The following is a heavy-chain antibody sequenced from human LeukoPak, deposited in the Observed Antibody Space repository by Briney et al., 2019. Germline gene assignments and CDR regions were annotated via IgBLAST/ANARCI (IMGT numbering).Heavy chain of an antibody. J-gene: IGHJ4*02. CDR3: ARDIQFFDY. CDR1: GGSISSYY. D-gene: IGHD4-11*01. Sequence: SETLSLTCTVSGGSISSYYWSWIRQPPGKGLEWIGYIYYSGSTNYNPSLKSRVTMSVDTSKNQFSLKLSSVTAADTAVYYCARDIQFFDYWGQGTLVTVSS. CDR2: IYYSGST. V-gene: IGHV4-59*01.